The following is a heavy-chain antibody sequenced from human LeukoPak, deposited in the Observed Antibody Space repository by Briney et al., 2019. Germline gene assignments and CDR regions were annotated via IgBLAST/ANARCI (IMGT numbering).Heavy chain of an antibody. CDR2: TSSSDAGT. Sequence: PGGSLRLSCAASGFTLSTYAMSWVRQTPGKGLEWVAATSSSDAGTYHADSVRGRFTISRDNSKNTLYLQMNSLRAADAAVYFCAKAPVTSCRGAYCYPFDSWGQGTLVTVSS. CDR3: AKAPVTSCRGAYCYPFDS. V-gene: IGHV3-23*01. D-gene: IGHD2-21*01. J-gene: IGHJ4*02. CDR1: GFTLSTYA.